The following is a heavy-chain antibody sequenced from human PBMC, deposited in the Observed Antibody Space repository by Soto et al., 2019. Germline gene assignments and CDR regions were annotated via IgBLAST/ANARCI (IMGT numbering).Heavy chain of an antibody. CDR3: ARRPKDYYYGMDV. Sequence: DLEQSGGGLVQPGGSLRLSCAASGFTFSSYEMHWVRQAPGKGLEWLSYITSSGNIIYYAGSVKGRFTISRDSANNSLYLQMNSLRAEDTAVYYCARRPKDYYYGMDVWGQGTTVTVSS. CDR2: ITSSGNII. V-gene: IGHV3-48*03. J-gene: IGHJ6*02. CDR1: GFTFSSYE.